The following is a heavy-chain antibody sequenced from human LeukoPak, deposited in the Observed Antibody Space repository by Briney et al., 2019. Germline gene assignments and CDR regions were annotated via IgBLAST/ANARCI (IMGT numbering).Heavy chain of an antibody. CDR1: GFTFSTYA. CDR3: AKGKINHNGAFDA. D-gene: IGHD2-8*01. V-gene: IGHV3-23*01. J-gene: IGHJ3*01. Sequence: GGSLRLSCAASGFTFSTYAMSWVRQAPGKGLQWVSAISGSDTTTYYTDSVKGRFIISRDNSKNILYLEMNSLRAEDTAVYYCAKGKINHNGAFDAWGQGTRVTVSS. CDR2: ISGSDTTT.